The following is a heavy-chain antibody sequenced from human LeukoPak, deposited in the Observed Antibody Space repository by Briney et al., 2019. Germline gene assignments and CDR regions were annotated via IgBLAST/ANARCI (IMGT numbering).Heavy chain of an antibody. D-gene: IGHD6-13*01. Sequence: ASVKVSCKASGYTFTSYDITWVRQAPGQGLEWMAGSTNYAQKFQGRITVTRDTSTSTVYMELSSLRSEDTAIYYCARPLTSAAGNYEFVYWGQGTLVTVSS. V-gene: IGHV1-46*01. CDR2: ST. J-gene: IGHJ4*02. CDR1: GYTFTSYD. CDR3: ARPLTSAAGNYEFVY.